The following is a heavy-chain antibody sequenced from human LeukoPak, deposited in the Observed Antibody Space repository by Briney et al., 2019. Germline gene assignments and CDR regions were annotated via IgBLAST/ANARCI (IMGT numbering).Heavy chain of an antibody. CDR3: ARDSFMYSSSPPDY. J-gene: IGHJ4*02. CDR1: GFTFSSYV. CDR2: ISYDGSNK. Sequence: PGGSLRLSCAASGFTFSSYVMYWVRQAPGKGLEWVAVISYDGSNKYYADSVKGRFTISRDNSKNTLYLQMNSLRAEDTAVYYCARDSFMYSSSPPDYWGQGTLVTVSS. D-gene: IGHD6-13*01. V-gene: IGHV3-30*04.